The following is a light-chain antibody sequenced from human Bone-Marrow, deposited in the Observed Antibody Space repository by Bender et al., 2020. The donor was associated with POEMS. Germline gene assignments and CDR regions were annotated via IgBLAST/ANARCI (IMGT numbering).Light chain of an antibody. CDR1: ALSKQY. CDR2: DDT. CDR3: QVWDTSSDHPTVV. V-gene: IGLV3-21*02. Sequence: SYELTQPPSVSVSPGQTAKITCSGDALSKQYAYWYQQKPGQAPVVVVYDDTDRPSGIPERFSGSNSGNTATLTISRVEAGDEADYYCQVWDTSSDHPTVVFGGGTKLTVL. J-gene: IGLJ2*01.